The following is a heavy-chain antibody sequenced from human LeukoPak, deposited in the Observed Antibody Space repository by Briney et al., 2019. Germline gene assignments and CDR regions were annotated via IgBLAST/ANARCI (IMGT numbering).Heavy chain of an antibody. CDR1: GFTFSSYA. CDR3: ARDRRITMVRGPIDY. J-gene: IGHJ4*02. Sequence: GGSLRLSCAASGFTFSSYAMHWVRQAPGKGLEGVAVISYDGSNKYYADSVKGRFTISRDNSKNTLYLQMNSLRAEDTAVYYCARDRRITMVRGPIDYWGQGTLVTVSS. D-gene: IGHD3-10*01. V-gene: IGHV3-30-3*01. CDR2: ISYDGSNK.